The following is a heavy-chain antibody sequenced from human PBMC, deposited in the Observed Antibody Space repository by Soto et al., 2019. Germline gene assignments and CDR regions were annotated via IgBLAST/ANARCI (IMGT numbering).Heavy chain of an antibody. Sequence: ASVKVSCKASGGTFSSYAISWVRQAPGQGLEWMGGIIPIFGTANYAQKFQGRVTITADESTSTAYMELSSLRSEDTAVYYCASGAQSHYGMDVWGQGTTVTVSS. J-gene: IGHJ6*02. CDR2: IIPIFGTA. CDR1: GGTFSSYA. D-gene: IGHD3-16*01. CDR3: ASGAQSHYGMDV. V-gene: IGHV1-69*13.